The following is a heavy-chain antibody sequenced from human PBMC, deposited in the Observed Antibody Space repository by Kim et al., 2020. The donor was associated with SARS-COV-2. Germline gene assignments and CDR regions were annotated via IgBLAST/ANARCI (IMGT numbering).Heavy chain of an antibody. J-gene: IGHJ4*02. V-gene: IGHV4-39*01. Sequence: SETLSLTCTVSGGSINNSAYYWGWIRQPPGKGLEWIGIISYSGSTYCNPSLKSRVTISVDTSKNQFSLNLTSVTAADTAVYYCARQGAKGYYGPLYYYDYWGQGTLVTVSS. CDR3: ARQGAKGYYGPLYYYDY. CDR2: ISYSGST. CDR1: GGSINNSAYY. D-gene: IGHD3-10*01.